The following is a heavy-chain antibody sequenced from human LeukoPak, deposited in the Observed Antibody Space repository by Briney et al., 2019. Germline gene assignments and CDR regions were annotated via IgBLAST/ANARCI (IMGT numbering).Heavy chain of an antibody. D-gene: IGHD2-8*02. V-gene: IGHV6-1*01. CDR3: ARGLLVGHPYYCAMDV. J-gene: IGHJ6*02. CDR1: GDSASSNSAT. Sequence: SQTLSLICAISGDSASSNSATWPWIRQSPSRGLEWLGGTYFRSKWYNDSAESVKSRISINPDTSKNQFSLQLSSVTPEDTAVYYCARGLLVGHPYYCAMDVWGQGTTVSVSS. CDR2: TYFRSKWYN.